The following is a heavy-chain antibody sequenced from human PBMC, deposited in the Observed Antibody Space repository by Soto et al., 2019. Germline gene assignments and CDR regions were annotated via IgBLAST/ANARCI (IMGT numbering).Heavy chain of an antibody. D-gene: IGHD2-2*01. CDR2: INAGNGNT. V-gene: IGHV1-3*01. Sequence: ASVKVSCKASGYTFTSYAMHWVRQAPGQRLEWMGWINAGNGNTKYSQKLQGRVTITRDTSASTAYMELSSLRSEDTAVYYCARDSRVLPAAIPSGPYNWFDPWGQGTLVTVSS. CDR3: ARDSRVLPAAIPSGPYNWFDP. CDR1: GYTFTSYA. J-gene: IGHJ5*02.